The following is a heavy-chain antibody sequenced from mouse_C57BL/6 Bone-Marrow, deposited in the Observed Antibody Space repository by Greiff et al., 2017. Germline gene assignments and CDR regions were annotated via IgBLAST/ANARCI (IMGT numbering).Heavy chain of an antibody. CDR3: ARDSSGREGFAY. D-gene: IGHD3-2*02. J-gene: IGHJ3*01. Sequence: QVQLQQSGAELVKPGASVKISCKASGYAFSSYWMNWVKQRPGKGLEWIGQIYPGDGDTNYNGKFKGKATLTADKSSSTAYLQLSSLTSEDSAVYFCARDSSGREGFAYWGQGTLVTVSA. CDR2: IYPGDGDT. V-gene: IGHV1-80*01. CDR1: GYAFSSYW.